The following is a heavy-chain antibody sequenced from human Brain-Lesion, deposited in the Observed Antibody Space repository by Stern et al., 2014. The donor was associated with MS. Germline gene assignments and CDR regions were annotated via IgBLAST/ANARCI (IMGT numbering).Heavy chain of an antibody. CDR1: GGSVSSTSYA. CDR2: IYYSGET. V-gene: IGHV4-39*01. D-gene: IGHD2-15*01. J-gene: IGHJ5*02. Sequence: VQLVESGPGLVKPSETLSLTCTVAGGSVSSTSYAWAWIRQPPGKGLEWIGTIYYSGETYYSPSLKSRLTISLDTSKNQFSLQLRFVTAADTAVYYCAGEEDIRYCSGGSCTGNWFDPWGQGTLVTVSS. CDR3: AGEEDIRYCSGGSCTGNWFDP.